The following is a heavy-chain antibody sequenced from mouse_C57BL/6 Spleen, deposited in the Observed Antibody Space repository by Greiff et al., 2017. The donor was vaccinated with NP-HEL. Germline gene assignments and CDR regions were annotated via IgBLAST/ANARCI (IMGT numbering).Heavy chain of an antibody. J-gene: IGHJ4*01. CDR2: IWGVGST. D-gene: IGHD2-2*01. CDR3: ARGYYGYGEYAMDY. Sequence: VQVVESGPGLVAPSQSLSITCTVSGFSLTSYGVDWVRQSPGKGLEWLGVIWGVGSTNYNSALKSRLGISKDNSKSQVYLKMNRLQTDDTAMYYCARGYYGYGEYAMDYWGQGTSVTVSS. V-gene: IGHV2-6*01. CDR1: GFSLTSYG.